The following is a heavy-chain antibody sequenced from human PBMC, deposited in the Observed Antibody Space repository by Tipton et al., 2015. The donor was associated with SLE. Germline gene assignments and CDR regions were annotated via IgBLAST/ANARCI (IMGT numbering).Heavy chain of an antibody. CDR2: VFRGGST. Sequence: TLSLTCSVYGDSLSGQYWSWTRQPPGKGLEWIGEVFRGGSTNYSPSLESRVTITVDMSKNQFSLRLISVTAADTAVYFCATSRPWGVITQYFHHWGQGTVVIVSS. V-gene: IGHV4-34*12. J-gene: IGHJ1*01. CDR3: ATSRPWGVITQYFHH. CDR1: GDSLSGQY. D-gene: IGHD3-10*01.